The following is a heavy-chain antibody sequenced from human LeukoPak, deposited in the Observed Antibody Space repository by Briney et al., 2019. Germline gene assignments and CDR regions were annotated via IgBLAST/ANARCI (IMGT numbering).Heavy chain of an antibody. D-gene: IGHD6-19*01. V-gene: IGHV4-39*01. CDR2: IYYDGDT. CDR1: GDSINNPGYY. Sequence: SDTLSLTCTVSGDSINNPGYYWGWIRRPPGEGLEWIGTIYYDGDTYYNASLKSRVTISVDTSNNQFSLRLSSVTAADTAVYYCARSRSYYFDHGGQGTLVTVSS. J-gene: IGHJ4*02. CDR3: ARSRSYYFDH.